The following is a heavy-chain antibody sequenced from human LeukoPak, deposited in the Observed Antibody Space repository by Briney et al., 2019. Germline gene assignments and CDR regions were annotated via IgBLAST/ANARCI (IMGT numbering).Heavy chain of an antibody. V-gene: IGHV3-7*01. CDR3: AKWELYSGFYYIDY. CDR1: GFTFSSYW. J-gene: IGHJ4*02. Sequence: GGSLRLSCAASGFTFSSYWMTWVRQGPGKGLEWVANIKPDGSLIYYVDSVKGRFTISRDSAKNSLYLQMNSLRAEDTAVYYCAKWELYSGFYYIDYWGQGTLATVSS. CDR2: IKPDGSLI. D-gene: IGHD1-26*01.